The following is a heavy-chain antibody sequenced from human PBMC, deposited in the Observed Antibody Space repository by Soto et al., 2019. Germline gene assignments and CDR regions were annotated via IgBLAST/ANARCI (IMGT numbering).Heavy chain of an antibody. D-gene: IGHD3-3*01. Sequence: SETRFLTCIGSGGSHSRGDYYGSWIRQPPGKGLEGIGYIYYSGSTSYNPSLKSRVTISVDTSKNQFSLKLSSVTAADTAVYYCARGGNYDFWSGYYPPWFDPWGQGTLVTVSS. J-gene: IGHJ5*02. CDR3: ARGGNYDFWSGYYPPWFDP. CDR1: GGSHSRGDYY. CDR2: IYYSGST. V-gene: IGHV4-30-4*01.